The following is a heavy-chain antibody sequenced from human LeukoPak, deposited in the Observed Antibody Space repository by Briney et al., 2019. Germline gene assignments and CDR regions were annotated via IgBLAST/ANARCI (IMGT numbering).Heavy chain of an antibody. D-gene: IGHD3-3*01. Sequence: GGSLRLSCAASGFTFGDYAMHWVRQAPGKGLEWVSGISWNSGSIGYADSVKGRFTISRDNAKNSLYLQMNSLGAEDTALYYCAKVQDRGDFWSGYYTPTGAFDIWGQGTMVTVSS. CDR1: GFTFGDYA. CDR2: ISWNSGSI. CDR3: AKVQDRGDFWSGYYTPTGAFDI. J-gene: IGHJ3*02. V-gene: IGHV3-9*01.